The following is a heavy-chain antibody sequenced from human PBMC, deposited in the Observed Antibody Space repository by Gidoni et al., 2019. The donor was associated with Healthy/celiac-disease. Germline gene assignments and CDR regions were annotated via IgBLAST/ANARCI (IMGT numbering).Heavy chain of an antibody. CDR1: GFTFGDYA. CDR3: TREVITFGGVSPSWFDP. Sequence: EVQLVESGGGLVKPGRSLRLSCTASGFTFGDYAMSWFRQAPGKGLEWVGVIRSKAYGGTTEYAASVKGRFTISRDDSKSIAYLQMNSLKTEDTAVYYCTREVITFGGVSPSWFDPWGQGTLVTVSS. V-gene: IGHV3-49*05. J-gene: IGHJ5*02. D-gene: IGHD3-16*01. CDR2: IRSKAYGGTT.